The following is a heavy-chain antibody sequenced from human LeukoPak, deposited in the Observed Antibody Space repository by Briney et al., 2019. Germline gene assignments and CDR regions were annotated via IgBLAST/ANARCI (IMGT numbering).Heavy chain of an antibody. J-gene: IGHJ3*02. CDR2: INAGNGNT. Sequence: ASVKVSCKASGHTLTNYAIHWVRQAPGQRLEWMGWINAGNGNTKYSQKFQGRVTITRDTSASTAYMELSSLRSEDTAVYYCARGNPTNDAFDIWGQGTMVTVSS. CDR3: ARGNPTNDAFDI. CDR1: GHTLTNYA. V-gene: IGHV1-3*01.